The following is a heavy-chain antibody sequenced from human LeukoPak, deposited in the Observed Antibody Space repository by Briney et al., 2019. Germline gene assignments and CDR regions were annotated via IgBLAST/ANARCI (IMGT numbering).Heavy chain of an antibody. D-gene: IGHD3-22*01. J-gene: IGHJ4*02. V-gene: IGHV1-8*01. Sequence: GASVQVSCQASGYTITSYDGNWVGQATGQGLEWMGWMNPNSGNTGYAQKFQGRVTMTRNTSISTAYMELSSLRSEDTAVYYCATYYYDSSGYSWGQGTLVTVSS. CDR3: ATYYYDSSGYS. CDR2: MNPNSGNT. CDR1: GYTITSYD.